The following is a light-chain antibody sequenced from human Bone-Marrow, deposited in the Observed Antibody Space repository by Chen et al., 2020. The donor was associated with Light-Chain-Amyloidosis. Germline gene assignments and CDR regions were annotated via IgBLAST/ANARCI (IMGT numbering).Light chain of an antibody. Sequence: NFMLTQLHSVSESPGKTVIISCTRSSGSISTNYVQWYQQRPGSSPTTVIYEDDQRPSGVPDRFSGSSDRSSNSASLTISGLKTEDEADYYCQSYQGSSQGVFGGGTKLTVL. J-gene: IGLJ3*02. CDR3: QSYQGSSQGV. CDR2: EDD. V-gene: IGLV6-57*01. CDR1: SGSISTNY.